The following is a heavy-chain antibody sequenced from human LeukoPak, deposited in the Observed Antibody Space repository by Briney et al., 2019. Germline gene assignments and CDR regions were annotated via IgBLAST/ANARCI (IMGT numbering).Heavy chain of an antibody. D-gene: IGHD3-16*02. Sequence: GGSLRLSCAASGFIFDNYNMNWVRQAPGKGLEWVSSISSGTNYIFQADSVKGRFTISKDSARNSLSLQMNSLRAEDTAVYYCAREADDYVWGSYRPPFDYWGQGTLVTVSS. CDR3: AREADDYVWGSYRPPFDY. J-gene: IGHJ4*02. CDR2: ISSGTNYI. V-gene: IGHV3-21*01. CDR1: GFIFDNYN.